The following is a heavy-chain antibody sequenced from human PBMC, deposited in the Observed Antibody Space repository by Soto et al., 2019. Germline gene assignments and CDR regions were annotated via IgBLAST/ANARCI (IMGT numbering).Heavy chain of an antibody. CDR3: ARYIPGVRYYGMAV. CDR2: IGESGTPT. CDR1: GFTFSSYA. D-gene: IGHD2-2*01. V-gene: IGHV3-23*01. J-gene: IGHJ6*02. Sequence: PGGSLRLSCAASGFTFSSYAMKWVRQAPGKGLEWVSLIGESGTPTYYADSVKGRFTISRDNSGNTLFLEMYGLRAEDTAVYYCARYIPGVRYYGMAVWGQGTTVTVSS.